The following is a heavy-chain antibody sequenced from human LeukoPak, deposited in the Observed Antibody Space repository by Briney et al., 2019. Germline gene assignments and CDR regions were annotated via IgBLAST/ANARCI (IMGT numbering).Heavy chain of an antibody. CDR2: ISAKTGNT. V-gene: IGHV1-18*01. CDR3: ARGSYPYSHGMDV. CDR1: GYNFNNYG. D-gene: IGHD1-26*01. J-gene: IGHJ6*02. Sequence: AASVKVSCKASGYNFNNYGVSWVRQAPGQGPEWMGWISAKTGNTNYAQKVQGRVTMTTDTSTTTAYMELRSLGSDDTAVYYCARGSYPYSHGMDVWGQGTTVTVSS.